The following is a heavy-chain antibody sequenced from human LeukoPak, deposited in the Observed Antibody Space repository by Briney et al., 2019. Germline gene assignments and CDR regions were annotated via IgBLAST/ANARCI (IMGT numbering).Heavy chain of an antibody. V-gene: IGHV3-48*03. CDR3: ARVIDYYYYMDV. CDR1: GFTFSSYE. J-gene: IGHJ6*03. Sequence: GSLRLSCAASGFTFSSYEMNWVRQAPGKGLEWVSYISSSGSTIYYADSVKGRFTISRDNAKNSLYLQMNSLRAENTAVYYCARVIDYYYYMDVWGKGTTVTVSS. CDR2: ISSSGSTI.